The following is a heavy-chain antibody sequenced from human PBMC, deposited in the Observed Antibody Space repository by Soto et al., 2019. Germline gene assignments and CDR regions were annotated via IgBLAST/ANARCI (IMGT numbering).Heavy chain of an antibody. CDR2: ISWDSGSI. CDR1: GFRFDEYA. CDR3: AKIVTRHSLVPVFDQ. V-gene: IGHV3-9*01. J-gene: IGHJ4*02. D-gene: IGHD2-21*01. Sequence: QLVESGGGLVQPGRSLRLSCVASGFRFDEYAIHWVRQAPGKGLEWVSGISWDSGSINYAGSVRGRFTVSRDNANNSLYLHMTSLRSADTAFYYCAKIVTRHSLVPVFDQLGPGALVSVSS.